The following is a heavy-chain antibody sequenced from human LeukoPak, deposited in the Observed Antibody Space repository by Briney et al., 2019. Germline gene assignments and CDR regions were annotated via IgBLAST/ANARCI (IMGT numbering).Heavy chain of an antibody. CDR3: ARRYCSSTSCYDY. D-gene: IGHD2-2*01. CDR1: GFTVSSNY. Sequence: PGGSLRLSCAASGFTVSSNYMSWVRQAPGKGLEWVSVIYSGGSTYYADSVKGRFTISRDKSKHTLYLQMNSLRAEDTAVYFCARRYCSSTSCYDYWGQGTLVTVSS. CDR2: IYSGGST. J-gene: IGHJ4*02. V-gene: IGHV3-66*01.